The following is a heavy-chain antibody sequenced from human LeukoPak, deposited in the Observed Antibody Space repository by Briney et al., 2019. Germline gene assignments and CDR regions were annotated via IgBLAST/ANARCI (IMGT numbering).Heavy chain of an antibody. V-gene: IGHV3-49*03. J-gene: IGHJ4*02. Sequence: GGSLRLSCTASGFTFGDYAMSWFRQAPGKGLEWVGLIRAKSYGGTPEYAASVKGRFTISREDSKSIAYLHVSSLKTEDTAVYYWSLYRPGWFDFWGQGALVTVSS. CDR1: GFTFGDYA. D-gene: IGHD3-16*02. CDR3: SLYRPGWFDF. CDR2: IRAKSYGGTP.